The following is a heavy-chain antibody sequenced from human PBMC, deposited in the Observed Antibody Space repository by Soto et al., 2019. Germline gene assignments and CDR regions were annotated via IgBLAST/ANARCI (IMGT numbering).Heavy chain of an antibody. J-gene: IGHJ6*02. CDR3: AKAGYNYVFLTGSMYV. CDR1: EIQLPRVA. D-gene: IGHD3-9*01. V-gene: IGHV1-69*01. CDR2: IIPLLNFS. Sequence: VKLVQSGAGGKPPGPRVKVSCKPLEIQLPRVAISGVGRPPGQGLEGMGGIIPLLNFSKAAQMFQGRVTLTADESTGTAYMELSSLRYDDTAVYYCAKAGYNYVFLTGSMYVWGQGTTVTVSS.